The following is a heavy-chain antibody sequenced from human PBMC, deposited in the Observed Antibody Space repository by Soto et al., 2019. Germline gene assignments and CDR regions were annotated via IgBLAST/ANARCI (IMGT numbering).Heavy chain of an antibody. CDR1: GYTFTSYD. CDR3: AIMHRGSHDAFDS. V-gene: IGHV1-8*01. D-gene: IGHD1-26*01. CDR2: MNPNSGNT. J-gene: IGHJ4*02. Sequence: QVQLVQSGAEVKKPGASVKVSCKASGYTFTSYDINWVRQATGQGLEWMGWMNPNSGNTGYAQKFQGRVTMTRNTSRRTAYMQLRSLRSVDTAVYYCAIMHRGSHDAFDSLSQGPLVTVSS.